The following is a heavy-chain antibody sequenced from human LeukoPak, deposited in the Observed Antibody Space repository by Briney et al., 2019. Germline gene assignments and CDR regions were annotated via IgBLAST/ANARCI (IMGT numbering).Heavy chain of an antibody. Sequence: SQTLSLTCAISGDSFSSNSAAWNWLRQSPSSGLEWLGRTFYRSKWNNDYALSVRGRITINPDTSKNHFYLQLNSVTPEDTAVYYRARDRSFGYGSHFDYWGRGTLVTVSS. CDR2: TFYRSKWNN. D-gene: IGHD5-18*01. V-gene: IGHV6-1*01. CDR1: GDSFSSNSAA. CDR3: ARDRSFGYGSHFDY. J-gene: IGHJ4*02.